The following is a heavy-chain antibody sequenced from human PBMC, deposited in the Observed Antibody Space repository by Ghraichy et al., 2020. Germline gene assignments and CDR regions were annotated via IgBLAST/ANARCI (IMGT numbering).Heavy chain of an antibody. V-gene: IGHV3-21*01. CDR2: ISSSSSYI. Sequence: GGSLRLSCAASGFTFSSYTMNWVRQAPGKGLEWVSFISSSSSYIYYADSVKGRFTISRDNAKNSLYLQMNSLRAEDTAVYYCARSGEYGDYWVGAFDIWGQGTMVTVSS. D-gene: IGHD4-17*01. CDR1: GFTFSSYT. J-gene: IGHJ3*02. CDR3: ARSGEYGDYWVGAFDI.